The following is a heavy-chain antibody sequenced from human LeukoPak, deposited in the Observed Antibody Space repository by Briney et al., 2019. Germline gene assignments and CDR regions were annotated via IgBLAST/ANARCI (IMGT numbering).Heavy chain of an antibody. J-gene: IGHJ4*02. CDR2: INPNSGDA. CDR3: ARGAVSGTYRYLY. CDR1: GYTFSGYQ. D-gene: IGHD3-16*02. V-gene: IGHV1-2*02. Sequence: GASVTVSCKASGYTFSGYQIHWVRQAPGQGLEWMGWINPNSGDANYAQKFQGRVTMTSDTSISTAYMELSGLSSDDTAVYSCARGAVSGTYRYLYWGQGTLVTVSS.